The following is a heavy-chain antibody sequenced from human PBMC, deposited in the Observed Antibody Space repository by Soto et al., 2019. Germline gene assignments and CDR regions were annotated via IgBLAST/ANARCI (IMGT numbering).Heavy chain of an antibody. V-gene: IGHV4-34*01. Sequence: SETLSLTCAVYGGSFSGYYWSWIHQPPGKGLEWIGEINHSGSTNYNPSLKSRVTISVDTSKNQFSLKLSSVTAADTAVYYCARGYGYVWGSYRYPYYGMDVWGQGTTVTVS. J-gene: IGHJ6*02. D-gene: IGHD3-16*02. CDR3: ARGYGYVWGSYRYPYYGMDV. CDR2: INHSGST. CDR1: GGSFSGYY.